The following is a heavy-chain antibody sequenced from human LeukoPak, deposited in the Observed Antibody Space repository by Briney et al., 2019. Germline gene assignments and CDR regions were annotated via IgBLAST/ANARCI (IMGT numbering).Heavy chain of an antibody. CDR1: GFTFSTHA. J-gene: IGHJ4*02. D-gene: IGHD4-17*01. CDR2: IDNSGTYV. Sequence: TGGSLRLSCAASGFTFSTHALKWVRQAPGKGLDSVSSIDNSGTYVYYADSMKGRFTISRDSAKNSLYLQMNSLRAEDTAVYYCARTLLTTVTPTFDYWGQGTLVTVSS. V-gene: IGHV3-21*01. CDR3: ARTLLTTVTPTFDY.